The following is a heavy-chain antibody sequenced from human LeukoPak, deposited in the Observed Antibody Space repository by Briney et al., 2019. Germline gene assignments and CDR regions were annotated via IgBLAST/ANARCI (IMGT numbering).Heavy chain of an antibody. CDR2: IKEDGSEK. Sequence: GGSLRLSCAASGFTLSRSWMAWVRQAPGKGLEWVANIKEDGSEKYYVDSVKGRFTISGDNAKNSLYLQMNSLRAEDTAVYYCARAKRLVRSSYYGMDVWGQGTTVTVSS. J-gene: IGHJ6*02. CDR1: GFTLSRSW. V-gene: IGHV3-7*01. D-gene: IGHD6-19*01. CDR3: ARAKRLVRSSYYGMDV.